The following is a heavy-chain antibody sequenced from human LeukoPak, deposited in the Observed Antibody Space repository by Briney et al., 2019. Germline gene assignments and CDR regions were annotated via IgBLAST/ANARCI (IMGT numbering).Heavy chain of an antibody. D-gene: IGHD2-2*01. J-gene: IGHJ4*02. Sequence: PSETLSLTCSVSGGSISRSDHYWSWIRQPPGKGPEWIGNIYYNGSTYYNPSLKSRVTISVDTSNNQFSLKLSSVTAADTAVYYCARGIDPAASDYWGQGTLVTVSS. CDR3: ARGIDPAASDY. CDR2: IYYNGST. CDR1: GGSISRSDHY. V-gene: IGHV4-30-4*01.